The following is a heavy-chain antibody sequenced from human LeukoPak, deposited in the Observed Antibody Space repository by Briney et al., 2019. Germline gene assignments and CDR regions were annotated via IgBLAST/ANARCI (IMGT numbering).Heavy chain of an antibody. J-gene: IGHJ3*02. CDR1: GFTFSSYW. D-gene: IGHD3-9*01. CDR3: AREGYFDWLSPYGAFDI. CDR2: IKQDGSEK. Sequence: GGSLRLSCAASGFTFSSYWMSWVRQAPGKGLEWVANIKQDGSEKYYVDSVKGRFTISRDNAKNSLYLQMNTLRAEDTAVYYCAREGYFDWLSPYGAFDIWVQGRMVSDCS. V-gene: IGHV3-7*01.